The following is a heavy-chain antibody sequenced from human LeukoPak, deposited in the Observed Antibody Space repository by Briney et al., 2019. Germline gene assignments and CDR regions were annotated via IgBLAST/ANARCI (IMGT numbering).Heavy chain of an antibody. CDR2: ISSSSSYI. D-gene: IGHD2-2*01. V-gene: IGHV3-21*01. J-gene: IGHJ3*02. CDR3: ARDMRLRAFDI. CDR1: GFTSSSYR. Sequence: GGSPRPSRAASGFTSSSYRINWGHQAPRDGLWRGSTISSSSSYIYYADAVNGRFTISRDNAKNSLYLQMNSLRAEDTAVYYCARDMRLRAFDIWGQGTMVTVSS.